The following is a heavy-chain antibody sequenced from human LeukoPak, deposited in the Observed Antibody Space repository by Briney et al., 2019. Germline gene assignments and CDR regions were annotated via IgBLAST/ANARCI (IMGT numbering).Heavy chain of an antibody. Sequence: ASVTVSFMASVYTVTGYYMHWVRQAPGQGLEWMGWINPNSGGTNYAQKFQGRVTMTRDTSISTAYMELSRLRSDDTAVYYCARLSGIAAAVGYWGQGTLVTVSS. CDR2: INPNSGGT. CDR1: VYTVTGYY. V-gene: IGHV1-2*02. CDR3: ARLSGIAAAVGY. D-gene: IGHD6-13*01. J-gene: IGHJ4*02.